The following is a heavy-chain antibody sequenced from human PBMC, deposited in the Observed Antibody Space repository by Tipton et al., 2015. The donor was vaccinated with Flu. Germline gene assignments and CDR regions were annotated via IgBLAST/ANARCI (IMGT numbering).Heavy chain of an antibody. J-gene: IGHJ6*02. CDR1: GFTFSSYG. V-gene: IGHV3-33*06. CDR3: AKDLMMSEFPGDSTYYYYGMDV. Sequence: SLRLSCAASGFTFSSYGMHWVRQAPGKGLEWVAVIWYDGSNKYYADSVKGRFTISRDNSKNTLYLQMNSLRAEDTAAYYCAKDLMMSEFPGDSTYYYYGMDVWGQGTTVTVSS. D-gene: IGHD4-17*01. CDR2: IWYDGSNK.